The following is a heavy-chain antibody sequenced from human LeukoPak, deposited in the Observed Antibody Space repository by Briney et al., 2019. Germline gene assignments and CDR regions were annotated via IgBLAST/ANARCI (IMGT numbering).Heavy chain of an antibody. V-gene: IGHV5-51*01. CDR3: ARHRSYCSGGSCYYYYYYGMDV. J-gene: IGHJ6*02. CDR1: GYSFTSYW. Sequence: GESLQISCKGSGYSFTSYWIGWVRQMPGKGLEWMGIIYPGDSDTRYSPSFQGQVTISADKSISTAYLQWSSLKASDTAMYYCARHRSYCSGGSCYYYYYYGMDVWGQGTTVTVSS. CDR2: IYPGDSDT. D-gene: IGHD2-15*01.